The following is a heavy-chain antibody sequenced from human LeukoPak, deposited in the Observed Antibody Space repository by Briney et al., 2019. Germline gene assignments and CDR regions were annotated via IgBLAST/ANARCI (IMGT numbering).Heavy chain of an antibody. V-gene: IGHV4-59*08. CDR2: MYHSGST. D-gene: IGHD7-27*01. J-gene: IGHJ4*02. CDR1: GGSISSYF. CDR3: ARGFRGDNFDY. Sequence: SETLSLTCTVSGGSISSYFWTWIRQPPGKGLEWIGTMYHSGSTNYNPSLKSRVTISVDTSKNQFSLKLSSVTAADTAVYFCARGFRGDNFDYWGQGTLVTVSS.